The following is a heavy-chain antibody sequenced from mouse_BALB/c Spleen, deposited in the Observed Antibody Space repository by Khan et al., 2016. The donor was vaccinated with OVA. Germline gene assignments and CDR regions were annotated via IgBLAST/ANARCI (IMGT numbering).Heavy chain of an antibody. CDR2: IRSAGKT. CDR3: ARNSYMYDFTY. V-gene: IGHV2-2*01. D-gene: IGHD2-14*01. CDR1: AFSLTTYG. Sequence: VQLKQSGPGLVRPSQTLSITCTVSAFSLTTYGVHWVRQSPGKGLEWLGVIRSAGKTDYNAAFISRLSITKDNSKSQVFFKMNSLQADDTAMYYCARNSYMYDFTYWGQGTLVTVSA. J-gene: IGHJ3*01.